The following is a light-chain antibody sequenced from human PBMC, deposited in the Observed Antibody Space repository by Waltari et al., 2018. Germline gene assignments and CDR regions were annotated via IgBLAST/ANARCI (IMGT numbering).Light chain of an antibody. Sequence: DIQMTQSPSTLHASVGDRFTLTCRASQTISNWLAWYQQKPGKAPKPLIYKASTLESGGPSRFSGSGSATEFTLTISSLQADDFATYYCQQYNSYSLLTFGGGTKVEIK. J-gene: IGKJ4*01. CDR1: QTISNW. CDR2: KAS. V-gene: IGKV1-5*03. CDR3: QQYNSYSLLT.